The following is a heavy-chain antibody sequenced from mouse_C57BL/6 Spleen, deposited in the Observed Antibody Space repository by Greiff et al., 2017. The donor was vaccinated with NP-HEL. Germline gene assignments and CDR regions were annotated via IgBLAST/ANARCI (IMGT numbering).Heavy chain of an antibody. Sequence: VQLKESVAELVRPGASVKLSCTASGFNIKNSYMHWVKQRPEQGLAWIGRIDPANGNTKYAPKFQGKATITADTTSNTAYLQLSSLTSEDTAIDYCAGYFGSRAWFAYWGQGTLVTVSS. J-gene: IGHJ3*01. V-gene: IGHV14-3*01. CDR2: IDPANGNT. D-gene: IGHD1-1*01. CDR3: AGYFGSRAWFAY. CDR1: GFNIKNSY.